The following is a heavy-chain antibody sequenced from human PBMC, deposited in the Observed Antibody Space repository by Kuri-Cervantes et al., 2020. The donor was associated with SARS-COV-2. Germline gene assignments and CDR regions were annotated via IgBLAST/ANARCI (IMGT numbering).Heavy chain of an antibody. V-gene: IGHV1-2*04. D-gene: IGHD3-22*01. Sequence: ASVKVSCKASGYTFTDYYMHWVRQAPGQGLEWMGWINPNSGGTNYAQKFQGWVTMTRDTSISTVYMELSRLRSDDTAVYYCARSTPFRQLVVISQGGAFDIWGQGTMVTDSS. CDR3: ARSTPFRQLVVISQGGAFDI. CDR2: INPNSGGT. J-gene: IGHJ3*02. CDR1: GYTFTDYY.